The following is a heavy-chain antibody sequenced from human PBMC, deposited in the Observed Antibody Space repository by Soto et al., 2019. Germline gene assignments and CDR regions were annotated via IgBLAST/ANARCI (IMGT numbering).Heavy chain of an antibody. CDR3: ARVLGVVVPAAIFIFENWFDP. D-gene: IGHD2-2*02. CDR2: ISAYNGNT. V-gene: IGHV1-18*01. Sequence: ASVKVSCKASGYTFTSYGISWVRQAPGQGLEWMGWISAYNGNTNYAQKLQGRVTMTTDTSTSTAYMELRSLRSDDTAVYYCARVLGVVVPAAIFIFENWFDPWDQGTLVTVSS. CDR1: GYTFTSYG. J-gene: IGHJ5*02.